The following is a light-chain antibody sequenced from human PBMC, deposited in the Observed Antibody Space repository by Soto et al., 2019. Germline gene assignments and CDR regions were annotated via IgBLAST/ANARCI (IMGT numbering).Light chain of an antibody. Sequence: EIVLTQSPGTLSLSPGERATLSCRASQSVSSYYLAWYQQKPGQAPRLLIYAASSRATGIPDRFSGGGSGTDFTLTISRLEPEDFAVYYFQQCGSSPWTFGQGTKVAIK. CDR3: QQCGSSPWT. V-gene: IGKV3-20*01. CDR1: QSVSSYY. CDR2: AAS. J-gene: IGKJ1*01.